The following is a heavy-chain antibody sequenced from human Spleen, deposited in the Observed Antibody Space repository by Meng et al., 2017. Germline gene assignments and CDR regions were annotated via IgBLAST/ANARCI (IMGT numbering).Heavy chain of an antibody. V-gene: IGHV4-31*01. CDR2: FYYSGST. CDR1: GGSISSGGYY. D-gene: IGHD5-18*01. Sequence: QVQLQEPGPGLVKPPKTPSLTCTVSGGSISSGGYYWSWIRQHPGKGLEWIGYFYYSGSTYYNPSLKSLVTISLDTSKNQFSLKLSSVTAADTAVYYCARDLSGYGWFNPWGQGTLVTVSS. J-gene: IGHJ5*02. CDR3: ARDLSGYGWFNP.